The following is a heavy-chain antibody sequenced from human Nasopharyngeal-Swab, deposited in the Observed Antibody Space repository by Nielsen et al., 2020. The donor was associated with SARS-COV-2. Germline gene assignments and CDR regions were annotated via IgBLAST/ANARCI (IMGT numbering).Heavy chain of an antibody. CDR3: ARGSITGTTSPLFDP. Sequence: SETLSLTCTVSGGSIGSYYWSWIRQPPGKGLEWIGYIYYSGSTNYNPSLKSRVTISVDTSKNQFSLKLSSVTAADTAVYYCARGSITGTTSPLFDPWGQGTLVTVSS. V-gene: IGHV4-59*01. D-gene: IGHD1-7*01. CDR2: IYYSGST. J-gene: IGHJ5*02. CDR1: GGSIGSYY.